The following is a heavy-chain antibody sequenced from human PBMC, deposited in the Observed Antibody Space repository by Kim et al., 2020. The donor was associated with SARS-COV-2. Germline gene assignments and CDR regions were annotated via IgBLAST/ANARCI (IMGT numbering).Heavy chain of an antibody. CDR3: VREGHDYFDF. J-gene: IGHJ4*02. CDR1: GGSLDSYY. CDR2: IYSSGYT. V-gene: IGHV4-4*07. Sequence: SETLSLTCIVSGGSLDSYYWSWIRQPAGKGLEWLGRIYSSGYTAYSPSLKTRITMSVDTSKDQFSLKLASVTAADTAVYYCVREGHDYFDFWGQGSLVTVSS.